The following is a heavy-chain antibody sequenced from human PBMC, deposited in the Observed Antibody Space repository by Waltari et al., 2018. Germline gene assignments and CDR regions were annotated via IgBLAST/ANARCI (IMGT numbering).Heavy chain of an antibody. V-gene: IGHV1-69-2*01. CDR2: VDPEDGET. Sequence: VQLVQSGAEVKKPGATVKIPCKASGYTFTDYYMPWVQPAPGKGLEWMGRVDPEDGETIYAEKFQGRVTITADTSTDTAYMELSSLRSEDTAVYYCARMILVVITHDAFDIWGQGTMVTVSS. D-gene: IGHD3-22*01. J-gene: IGHJ3*02. CDR3: ARMILVVITHDAFDI. CDR1: GYTFTDYY.